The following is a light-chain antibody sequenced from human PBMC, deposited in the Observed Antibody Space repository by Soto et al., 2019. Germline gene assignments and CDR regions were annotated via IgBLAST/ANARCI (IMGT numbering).Light chain of an antibody. Sequence: DIQMTQSPSSLSASVGDRVTITCRASQNISIYLNWYQQKPGQAPKLLIYGASSLHSGVPSRFSGSGSGTDFTLTISSLQVEDFATYYCQQTYSPLRFGQGTKLEI. J-gene: IGKJ2*01. CDR2: GAS. V-gene: IGKV1-39*01. CDR1: QNISIY. CDR3: QQTYSPLR.